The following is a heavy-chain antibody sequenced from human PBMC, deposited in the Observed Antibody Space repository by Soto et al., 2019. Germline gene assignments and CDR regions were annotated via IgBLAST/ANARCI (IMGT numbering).Heavy chain of an antibody. CDR2: IGGYKGNT. V-gene: IGHV1-18*01. J-gene: IGHJ4*02. D-gene: IGHD5-18*01. CDR3: APHTLDTGMPSGY. Sequence: QVQMVQSGAEVREPGASVKVSCTASGYTFTNYGVSWVLQAPVQGLEWMGWIGGYKGNTNYAQKLQGRVKLTTDTSRSTAYMEMRSLRSDDTAVYYCAPHTLDTGMPSGYWGQGTLVTVSS. CDR1: GYTFTNYG.